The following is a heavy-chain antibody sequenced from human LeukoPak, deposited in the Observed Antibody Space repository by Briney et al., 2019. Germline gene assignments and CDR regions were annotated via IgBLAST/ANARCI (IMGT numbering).Heavy chain of an antibody. D-gene: IGHD3-10*01. Sequence: SETLSLTCAVYGGSFSGYYWSWIRQPPGKGLEWIGEINHSGSTNYNPSLKSRVTISVDTSKNQFSLKLSSVTAADTAVYYCRVCEGSGSYYNPYYYYYTDVWGKGTTVTVSS. J-gene: IGHJ6*03. CDR3: RVCEGSGSYYNPYYYYYTDV. CDR2: INHSGST. CDR1: GGSFSGYY. V-gene: IGHV4-34*01.